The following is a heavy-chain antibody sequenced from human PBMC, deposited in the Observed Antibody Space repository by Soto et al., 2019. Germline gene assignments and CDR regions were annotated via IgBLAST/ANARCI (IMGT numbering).Heavy chain of an antibody. CDR1: GYSFTSYW. CDR2: IYPGDSDT. J-gene: IGHJ4*02. CDR3: ASVLAANNWNYEKFDT. D-gene: IGHD1-7*01. Sequence: GESLKISCKGSGYSFTSYWIGWVRQMPGKGLEWMGIIYPGDSDTRYSPSFQGQVTISADKSISTAYLQWSSLKASDTAMYYCASVLAANNWNYEKFDTGGQGSLVPVSA. V-gene: IGHV5-51*01.